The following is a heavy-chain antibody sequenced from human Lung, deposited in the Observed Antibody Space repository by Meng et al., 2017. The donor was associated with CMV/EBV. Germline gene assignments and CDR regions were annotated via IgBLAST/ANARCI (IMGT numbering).Heavy chain of an antibody. J-gene: IGHJ4*02. CDR2: IYYSGGT. Sequence: GSXRLXCSVSAGSISSYGSFWGWIRQPPGKGLEWIGMIYYSGGTHYNPSLKSRVIVSVDTSKKNFSLKLSSVTASDTAVYYCVRYYDRSGHHYFDYWGQGXLVTVSS. CDR1: AGSISSYGSF. CDR3: VRYYDRSGHHYFDY. D-gene: IGHD3-22*01. V-gene: IGHV4-39*02.